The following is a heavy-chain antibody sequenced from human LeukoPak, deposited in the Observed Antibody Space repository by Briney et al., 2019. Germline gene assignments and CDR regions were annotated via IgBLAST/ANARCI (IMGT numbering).Heavy chain of an antibody. D-gene: IGHD2-21*02. CDR3: ATETDDY. V-gene: IGHV3-66*01. CDR1: GFTFSSYW. J-gene: IGHJ4*02. Sequence: PGGSLRLSCAASGFTFSSYWMTWVRQAPGKGLEWVSVIYSGGGTYYADSVKGRFTISRDNSKNTVYLQMNSLRAEDTAVYYCATETDDYWGQGTLVTVSS. CDR2: IYSGGGT.